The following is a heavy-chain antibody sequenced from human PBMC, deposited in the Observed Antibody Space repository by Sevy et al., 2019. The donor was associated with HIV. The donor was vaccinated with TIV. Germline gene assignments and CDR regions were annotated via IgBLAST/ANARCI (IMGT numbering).Heavy chain of an antibody. Sequence: ASVKVSCKASGYTFTSYDINWVRQATGQGLEWMGWMNPNSGNTGYAQKFQGRVTMTRNTSISTAYMELSSLRSEDTAMYYCARGRPYIAVASDYWGQGTLVTVSS. CDR3: ARGRPYIAVASDY. CDR2: MNPNSGNT. CDR1: GYTFTSYD. V-gene: IGHV1-8*01. D-gene: IGHD6-19*01. J-gene: IGHJ4*02.